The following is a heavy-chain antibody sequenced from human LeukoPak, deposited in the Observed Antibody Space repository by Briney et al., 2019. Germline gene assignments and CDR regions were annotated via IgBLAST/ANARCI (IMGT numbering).Heavy chain of an antibody. CDR3: VREGGGSFLDSFDI. CDR1: RFTFSSFD. CDR2: MWYDGSDK. Sequence: GGSLRLSCAASRFTFSSFDMHWVRQDPGKGLDWVAVMWYDGSDKYYADSVKGRFTISRDNSKNTLYLQMNSLRPEDTAVYYCVREGGGSFLDSFDIWGQGKLVTVSS. V-gene: IGHV3-33*01. J-gene: IGHJ3*02. D-gene: IGHD2-15*01.